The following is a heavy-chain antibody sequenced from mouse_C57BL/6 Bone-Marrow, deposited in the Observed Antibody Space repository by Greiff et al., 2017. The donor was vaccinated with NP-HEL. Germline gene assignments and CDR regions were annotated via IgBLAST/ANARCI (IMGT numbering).Heavy chain of an antibody. CDR3: ARYYYGSSAFDY. J-gene: IGHJ2*01. V-gene: IGHV1-72*01. D-gene: IGHD1-1*01. CDR2: IDPNSGGT. CDR1: GYTFTSYL. Sequence: QVQLQQPGAELVKPGASVKLSCKASGYTFTSYLMHWVKQRPGRGLEWIGRIDPNSGGTKYNEKFKSKATLTVDKPSSTAYMQLNNLTSEESAVYYCARYYYGSSAFDYWGQGTTLTVSS.